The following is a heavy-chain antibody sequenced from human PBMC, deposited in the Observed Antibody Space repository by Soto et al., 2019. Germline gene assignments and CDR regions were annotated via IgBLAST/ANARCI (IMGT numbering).Heavy chain of an antibody. CDR3: ARHSRYCSGGSCYYYYYGMDV. CDR2: IDPSDSYT. Sequence: GESLKISCKGSGYSFTSYWISWVRQMPGKGLEWMGRIDPSDSYTNYSPSFQGHVTISADKSISTAYLQWSSLKASDTAMYYCARHSRYCSGGSCYYYYYGMDVWGQGTTVTVSS. CDR1: GYSFTSYW. D-gene: IGHD2-15*01. J-gene: IGHJ6*02. V-gene: IGHV5-10-1*01.